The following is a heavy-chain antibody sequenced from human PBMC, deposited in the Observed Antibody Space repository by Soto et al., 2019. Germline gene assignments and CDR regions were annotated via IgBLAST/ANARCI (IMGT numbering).Heavy chain of an antibody. Sequence: QVQLVQSGAEVKKPGASVKVSCKASGYTFTSYGISWVRQAPGQGLEWMGWISAYNGNTNNAQKLQGRVTMTTDTSTSTAYMELRSLRSDDTAVYYCARDPRYCSSTSCPGDYYYYYMDVWGKGTTVTVSS. CDR3: ARDPRYCSSTSCPGDYYYYYMDV. V-gene: IGHV1-18*01. D-gene: IGHD2-2*01. CDR1: GYTFTSYG. J-gene: IGHJ6*03. CDR2: ISAYNGNT.